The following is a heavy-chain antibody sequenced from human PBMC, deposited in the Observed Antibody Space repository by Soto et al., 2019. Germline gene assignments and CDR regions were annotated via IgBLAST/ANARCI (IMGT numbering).Heavy chain of an antibody. D-gene: IGHD1-26*01. Sequence: QVPLVQSGAEVKKPGASVKVSCKASGYTFTNYGISWVRQAPGQGLEWMGWISAYNGNTKYAQKLQGRVTMPTDTSTSTADMELRSLRSDDTAVYYCARFSGSYHGGYWGQGTLVTVS. CDR2: ISAYNGNT. CDR3: ARFSGSYHGGY. J-gene: IGHJ4*02. V-gene: IGHV1-18*01. CDR1: GYTFTNYG.